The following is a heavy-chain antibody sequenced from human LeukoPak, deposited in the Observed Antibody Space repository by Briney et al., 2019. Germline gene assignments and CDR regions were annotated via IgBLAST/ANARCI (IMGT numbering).Heavy chain of an antibody. D-gene: IGHD3-10*01. Sequence: AGGSLRLSCAASGFTFSSYWMSWVRQAPGKGLEWVANIKQDGSKENYVDSVRGRFTISRDNAKNSLYLQMDSLRVEDSAVYYCAGRSGSFDYWGQGALVTVSS. V-gene: IGHV3-7*01. J-gene: IGHJ4*02. CDR3: AGRSGSFDY. CDR1: GFTFSSYW. CDR2: IKQDGSKE.